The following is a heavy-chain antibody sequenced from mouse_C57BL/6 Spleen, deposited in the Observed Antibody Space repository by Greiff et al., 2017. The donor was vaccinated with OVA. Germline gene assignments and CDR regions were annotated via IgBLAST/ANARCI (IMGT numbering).Heavy chain of an antibody. D-gene: IGHD2-5*01. J-gene: IGHJ2*01. V-gene: IGHV1-64*01. CDR2: IHPNSGST. Sequence: QVQLQQPGAELVKPGASVKLSCTASGFTFTSYWMHWVRQRPGQGLEWIGMIHPNSGSTNYNEKFKSKATLTVDKSSSTAYMQLSSLTSEDSAVDNCARADSDYDSLFDYWGQGTTLTVSS. CDR1: GFTFTSYW. CDR3: ARADSDYDSLFDY.